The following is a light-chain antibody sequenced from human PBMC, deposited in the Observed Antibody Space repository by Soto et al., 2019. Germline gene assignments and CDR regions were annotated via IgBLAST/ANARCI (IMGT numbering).Light chain of an antibody. CDR1: RSDIGSNY. CDR3: SSYTSSSTLV. J-gene: IGLJ2*01. V-gene: IGLV1-47*01. CDR2: RND. Sequence: QSVLTQPPSASGTPGQRVTISCSGSRSDIGSNYVYWYQHLPGMAPKLLIYRNDQRPSGVPDRISGSKSGNTASLTISGLQAEDEADYYCSSYTSSSTLVFGGGTKVTVL.